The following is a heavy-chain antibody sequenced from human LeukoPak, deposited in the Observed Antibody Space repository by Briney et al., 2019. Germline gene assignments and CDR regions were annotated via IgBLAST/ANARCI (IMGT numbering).Heavy chain of an antibody. CDR3: ARDFCSSTSCYFDS. Sequence: ASVKVSCKASGYSFTTYGITWVRQAPGQGLEWMGWISAFYGNTNYAQKRQGRVTMTTDTSTSTAYMELRSLRSGDAAVYHCARDFCSSTSCYFDSWGQGTLVTVS. J-gene: IGHJ4*02. CDR1: GYSFTTYG. V-gene: IGHV1-18*01. D-gene: IGHD2-2*01. CDR2: ISAFYGNT.